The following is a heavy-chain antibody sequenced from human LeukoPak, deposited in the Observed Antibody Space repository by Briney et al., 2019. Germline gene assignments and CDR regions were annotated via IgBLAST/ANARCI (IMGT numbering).Heavy chain of an antibody. Sequence: SVKVSCKASGGTFSRYAISWVRQAPGQGLEWMGGIIPIFGTANYAQKFQGRVTITADESTSTAYMELSSLRSEDTAVYYCARGECRDGYNCGYYYYYMDVWGNGTTVTVSS. CDR1: GGTFSRYA. V-gene: IGHV1-69*13. J-gene: IGHJ6*03. CDR2: IIPIFGTA. D-gene: IGHD5-24*01. CDR3: ARGECRDGYNCGYYYYYMDV.